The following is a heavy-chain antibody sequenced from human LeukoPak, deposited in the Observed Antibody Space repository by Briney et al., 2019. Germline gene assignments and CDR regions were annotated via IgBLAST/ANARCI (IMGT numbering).Heavy chain of an antibody. CDR3: ARGGGISHYYYYMDV. V-gene: IGHV4-59*01. Sequence: SETLSLTCTVSGGSISSCYWSWIRQPPGKGLEWIGYIYYSGSTNYNPSLKSRVTISVDTSKNQFSLKLSSVTAADTAVYYCARGGGISHYYYYMDVWGKGTTVTISS. J-gene: IGHJ6*03. CDR2: IYYSGST. D-gene: IGHD6-13*01. CDR1: GGSISSCY.